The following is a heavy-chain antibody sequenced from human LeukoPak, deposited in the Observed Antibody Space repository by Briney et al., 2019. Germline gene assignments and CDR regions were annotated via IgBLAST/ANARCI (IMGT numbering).Heavy chain of an antibody. J-gene: IGHJ4*02. CDR1: VFTFSGSA. CDR3: TVVHGTYFDY. CDR2: IRSKANSYAT. V-gene: IGHV3-73*01. Sequence: GGSLKLSCAASVFTFSGSAMHWVRQASGKGLEWVGRIRSKANSYATAYAASVKGRFTISRDDSKNTAYLQMNSLKTEDTAVYYCTVVHGTYFDYWGQGTLVTVSS. D-gene: IGHD2-15*01.